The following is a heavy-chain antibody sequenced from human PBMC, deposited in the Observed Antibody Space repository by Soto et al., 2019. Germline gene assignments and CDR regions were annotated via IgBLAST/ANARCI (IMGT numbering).Heavy chain of an antibody. CDR1: GYTFTDYY. CDR2: INPNNGGT. V-gene: IGHV1-2*04. J-gene: IGHJ4*02. Sequence: GASVKVSCKASGYTFTDYYMHWVRQAPGQGLELMGWINPNNGGTSYAQKFEGWVTMTRDTSISTAYMEVRRLTSDDTAVYYCARDLAYIRDYWGQGTLVTVSS. CDR3: ARDLAYIRDY. D-gene: IGHD4-17*01.